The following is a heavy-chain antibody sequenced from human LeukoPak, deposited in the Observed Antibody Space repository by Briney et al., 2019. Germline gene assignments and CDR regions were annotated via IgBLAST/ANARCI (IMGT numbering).Heavy chain of an antibody. D-gene: IGHD3-9*01. CDR1: GGSFSGYY. CDR3: ARAGTYYDILTGPPHTNWFDP. V-gene: IGHV4-34*01. Sequence: PSETLSLTCAVYGGSFSGYYWSWIRQPPGKGLEWIGEINHSGSTNYNPSLKSRVTISVDTSKNQFSLKLSSVTAADTAVYYCARAGTYYDILTGPPHTNWFDPWGQGTLVTVSS. J-gene: IGHJ5*02. CDR2: INHSGST.